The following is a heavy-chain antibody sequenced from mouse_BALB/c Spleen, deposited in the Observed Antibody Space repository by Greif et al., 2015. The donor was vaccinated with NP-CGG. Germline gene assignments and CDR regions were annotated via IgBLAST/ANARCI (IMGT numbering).Heavy chain of an antibody. V-gene: IGHV1S135*01. D-gene: IGHD2-10*01. Sequence: VQLQQPGPELMKPGASVKISCEASGYSFTSYYMHWVKQSHGKSLEWIGYIDPFNGGTSYNQKFKGKATLTVDKSSSTAYMHLSSLTSEDSAVYYCARRAYYGNYFDYWGQGTTLTVSS. CDR1: GYSFTSYY. CDR3: ARRAYYGNYFDY. CDR2: IDPFNGGT. J-gene: IGHJ2*01.